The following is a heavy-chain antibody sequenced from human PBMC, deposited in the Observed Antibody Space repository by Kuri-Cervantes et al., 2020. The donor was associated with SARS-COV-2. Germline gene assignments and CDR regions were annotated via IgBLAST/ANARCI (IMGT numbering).Heavy chain of an antibody. CDR2: ISYDGSNK. J-gene: IGHJ4*02. V-gene: IGHV3-30*04. CDR1: GFTFSSYA. Sequence: GGSLRLSCAASGFTFSSYAMSWVRQAPGKGLEWVAVISYDGSNKYYADSVKGRFTISRDNSKNTLYLQMNSLRAEDTAVYYCARGLTITMIVVVEVGGADYWGQGTLVTVSS. D-gene: IGHD3-22*01. CDR3: ARGLTITMIVVVEVGGADY.